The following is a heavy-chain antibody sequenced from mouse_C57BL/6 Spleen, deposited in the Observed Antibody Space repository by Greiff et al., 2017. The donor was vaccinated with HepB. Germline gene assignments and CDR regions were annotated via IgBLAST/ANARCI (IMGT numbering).Heavy chain of an antibody. CDR2: IHPNSGST. V-gene: IGHV1-64*01. D-gene: IGHD1-2*01. CDR1: GYTFTSYW. CDR3: ARGGTTAAYYAMDY. Sequence: QVHVKQPGAELVKPGASVKLSCKASGYTFTSYWMHWVKQRPGQGLEWIGMIHPNSGSTNYNEKFKSKATLTVDKSSSTAYMQLSSLTSEDSAVYYCARGGTTAAYYAMDYWGQGTSVTVSS. J-gene: IGHJ4*01.